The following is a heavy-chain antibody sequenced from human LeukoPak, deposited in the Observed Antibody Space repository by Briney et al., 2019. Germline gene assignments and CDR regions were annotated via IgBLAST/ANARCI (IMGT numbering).Heavy chain of an antibody. D-gene: IGHD3-3*01. CDR3: ARSRYYDFWSGRDYYYYTDV. Sequence: ASVKVSCKASGYTFTGYYLHWVRQAPGQGLEWMGWINPNSGGGSYAQKFQGRVTMTRDTSISTGYMELSWLRSEDTAVYYCARSRYYDFWSGRDYYYYTDVWGKGTTVTVSS. V-gene: IGHV1-2*02. CDR2: INPNSGGG. CDR1: GYTFTGYY. J-gene: IGHJ6*03.